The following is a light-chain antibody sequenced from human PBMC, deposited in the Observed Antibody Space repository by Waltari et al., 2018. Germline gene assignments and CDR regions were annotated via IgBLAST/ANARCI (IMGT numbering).Light chain of an antibody. Sequence: DIQMTQSPSSLSASVGDSVTITCRASQSIRSYLNWYQQKPGKAPKLLIYAASSLQSGVPSRFSGSGSGTDFTLTISSLQPEDFVTYYCQQSYSTPWTFGQGTKVEIK. V-gene: IGKV1-39*01. CDR3: QQSYSTPWT. J-gene: IGKJ1*01. CDR1: QSIRSY. CDR2: AAS.